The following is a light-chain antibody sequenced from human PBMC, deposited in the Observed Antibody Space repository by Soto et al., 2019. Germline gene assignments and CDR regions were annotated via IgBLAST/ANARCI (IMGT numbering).Light chain of an antibody. CDR2: GAS. CDR3: QQSYSTLYN. J-gene: IGKJ2*01. CDR1: QSISTY. Sequence: DIQMTHSPSTLSASIFYIVTITFRPSQSISTYLHWYQQKPGEAPKLLISGASSLQSGVPSRFSGSGSGTEFTLTISTLQREDFATYYCQQSYSTLYNFGQGTKVDIK. V-gene: IGKV1-39*01.